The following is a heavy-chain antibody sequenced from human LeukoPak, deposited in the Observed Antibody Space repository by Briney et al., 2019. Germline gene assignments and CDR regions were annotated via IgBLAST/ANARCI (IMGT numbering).Heavy chain of an antibody. V-gene: IGHV1-2*02. CDR3: ARGGGRAVAGSGY. D-gene: IGHD6-19*01. Sequence: ASVKVSCKASGYTFTGYYMHWVRQAPGQGLEWMGWINPSSGGTNYAQKFQGRVTMTRDTSISTAYMELSRLRSDDTAVYYCARGGGRAVAGSGYWGQGTLVTVSS. J-gene: IGHJ4*02. CDR2: INPSSGGT. CDR1: GYTFTGYY.